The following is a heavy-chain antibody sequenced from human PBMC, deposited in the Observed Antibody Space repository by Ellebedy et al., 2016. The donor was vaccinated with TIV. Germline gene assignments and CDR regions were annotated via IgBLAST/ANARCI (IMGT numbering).Heavy chain of an antibody. Sequence: LETLSLTCTVSGYFIINGYYWGWIRQPPGKGLEWIGNIFQTATTYYNPSLRSRVSISVDASRNQFSLKLNSVTAADTAIHYCVRYDSRGVGATAVDYWGQGTLVTVSS. J-gene: IGHJ4*02. CDR1: GYFIINGYY. D-gene: IGHD1-26*01. CDR3: VRYDSRGVGATAVDY. V-gene: IGHV4-38-2*02. CDR2: IFQTATT.